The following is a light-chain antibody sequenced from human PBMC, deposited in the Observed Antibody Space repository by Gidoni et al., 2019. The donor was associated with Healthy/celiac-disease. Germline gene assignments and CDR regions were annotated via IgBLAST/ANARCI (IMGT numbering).Light chain of an antibody. Sequence: EIELTHSPATLSLSPGERATLSCRASQSVSSSYLAWYQQKPGQAPRLLIYGASSRATGIPDRFSGSGSGTDFTLTISRLEPEDVAVYYCQQYGSSPELTFGGGTKVEIK. CDR1: QSVSSSY. CDR2: GAS. V-gene: IGKV3-20*01. J-gene: IGKJ4*01. CDR3: QQYGSSPELT.